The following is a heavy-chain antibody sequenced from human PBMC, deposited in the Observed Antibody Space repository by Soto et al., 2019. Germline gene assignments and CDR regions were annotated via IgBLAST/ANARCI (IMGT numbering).Heavy chain of an antibody. Sequence: QVQLQQWGAGLLKPSETLSLTCAVYGGSFSGYYWTWIRQPPGKGLEWIGEINHSGSTNYNPSLKVRVTISVDTSKNQFALKLNSVTAADTAVYYCARASIGGYCSGGSCRSGFDYWGQGTLVTVSS. D-gene: IGHD2-15*01. V-gene: IGHV4-34*01. CDR2: INHSGST. CDR1: GGSFSGYY. J-gene: IGHJ4*02. CDR3: ARASIGGYCSGGSCRSGFDY.